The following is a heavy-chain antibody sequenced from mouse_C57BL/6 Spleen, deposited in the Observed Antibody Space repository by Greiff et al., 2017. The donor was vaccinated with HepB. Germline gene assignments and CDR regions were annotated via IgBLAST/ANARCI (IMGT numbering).Heavy chain of an antibody. D-gene: IGHD1-1*01. Sequence: QVHVKQSGPELVKPGASVKISCKASGYSFTSYYIHWVKQRPGQGLEWIGWIYPGSGNTKYNEKFKGKATLTADTSSSTAYMQLSSLTSEDSAVYYCARAEFITAVVATRDAMDYWGQGTSVTVSS. CDR1: GYSFTSYY. CDR2: IYPGSGNT. CDR3: ARAEFITAVVATRDAMDY. J-gene: IGHJ4*01. V-gene: IGHV1-66*01.